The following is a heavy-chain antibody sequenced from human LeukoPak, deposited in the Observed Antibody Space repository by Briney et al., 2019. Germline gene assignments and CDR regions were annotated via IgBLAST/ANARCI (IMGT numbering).Heavy chain of an antibody. CDR3: ARDFTNIRGGGYFDN. CDR1: GFPFSSYV. Sequence: VRSLRLSCAASGFPFSSYVMHWLRQAPGKGLEWVAVIWFDGGKIYYADSVKGRFTISRDNSKNTLYLQMNSLRAEDTAVYHCARDFTNIRGGGYFDNWGQATMATVSS. V-gene: IGHV3-33*01. J-gene: IGHJ4*02. CDR2: IWFDGGKI. D-gene: IGHD2-15*01.